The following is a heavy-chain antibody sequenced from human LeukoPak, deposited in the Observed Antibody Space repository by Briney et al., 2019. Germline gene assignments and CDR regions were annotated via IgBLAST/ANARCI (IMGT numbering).Heavy chain of an antibody. Sequence: GASVKVSCKASGYTFTSYDINWVRQATGQGLEWMGWINPHSGGTHYAQKFQGRVTMTRDTSITTAYMELSSLRSDDTALYYCARDRSSTLFDHWGQGTLVTVSS. D-gene: IGHD2/OR15-2a*01. CDR3: ARDRSSTLFDH. CDR1: GYTFTSYD. J-gene: IGHJ4*02. CDR2: INPHSGGT. V-gene: IGHV1-2*02.